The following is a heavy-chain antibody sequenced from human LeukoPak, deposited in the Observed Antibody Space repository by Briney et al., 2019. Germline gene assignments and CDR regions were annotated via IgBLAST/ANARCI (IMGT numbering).Heavy chain of an antibody. Sequence: GGSLRLSCAASGFTFSSYAMSWVRQAPGKGLEWVSAISGSGGSTYYADPVKGRFTISRDNSENTLYLQMNSLRAEDTAVYYCAKGSRGATVDLNYWGQGTLVTVSS. CDR3: AKGSRGATVDLNY. V-gene: IGHV3-23*01. CDR2: ISGSGGST. J-gene: IGHJ4*02. CDR1: GFTFSSYA. D-gene: IGHD5-12*01.